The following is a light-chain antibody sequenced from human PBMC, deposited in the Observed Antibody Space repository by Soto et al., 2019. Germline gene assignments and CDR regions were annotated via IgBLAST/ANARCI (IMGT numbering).Light chain of an antibody. CDR1: QSVASN. CDR3: PQYHNWPPQYT. CDR2: GAS. V-gene: IGKV3-15*01. J-gene: IGKJ2*01. Sequence: EIVMTQSPASLSVSPGDGATLSCRASQSVASNFAWYQQKPGQGPRLLIHGASTRAAGVPARFSGGGSATDFTLTISSLQSEDFAVYYCPQYHNWPPQYTFGQGTKLQIK.